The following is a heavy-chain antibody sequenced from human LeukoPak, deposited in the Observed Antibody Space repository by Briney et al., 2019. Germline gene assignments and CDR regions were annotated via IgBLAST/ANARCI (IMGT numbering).Heavy chain of an antibody. Sequence: GGSLRLSCAASGFTFDDYAMHWVRQAPGKGLEWVSCISWNSGNIGYADSVKGRFTISRDNAKNSLYLQMNSLRAEDTALYYCAKEAYYFDYWGQGTLVTVSS. CDR2: ISWNSGNI. J-gene: IGHJ4*02. V-gene: IGHV3-9*01. CDR1: GFTFDDYA. CDR3: AKEAYYFDY.